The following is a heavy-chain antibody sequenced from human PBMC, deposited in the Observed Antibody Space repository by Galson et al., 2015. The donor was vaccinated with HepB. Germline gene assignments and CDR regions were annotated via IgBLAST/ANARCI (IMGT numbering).Heavy chain of an antibody. Sequence: SLRLSCAASGFTFRNYYMSWIRQAPGKGLEWLSYITSSGNIIYCADSVKGRFTISRDSAKNSLYLQMDSLRAEDTALYYCARVNYREGYYSAYRYYYMDVWGKGTTVTVSS. V-gene: IGHV3-11*01. CDR2: ITSSGNII. CDR3: ARVNYREGYYSAYRYYYMDV. CDR1: GFTFRNYY. J-gene: IGHJ6*03. D-gene: IGHD1-26*01.